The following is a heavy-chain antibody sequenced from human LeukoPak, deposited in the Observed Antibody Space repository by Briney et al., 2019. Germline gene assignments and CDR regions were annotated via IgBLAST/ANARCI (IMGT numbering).Heavy chain of an antibody. CDR2: TSYSGST. D-gene: IGHD1-26*01. V-gene: IGHV4-59*01. CDR3: KRTVSGDYYGMDV. J-gene: IGHJ6*02. CDR1: VGSISNSY. Sequence: SETLSLTCTVSVGSISNSYWSCVRQPPGKGLEWIGYTSYSGSTNYNPSLKSRVTISVDTSTDQFSLSHLCEPGGDSPVYYCKRTVSGDYYGMDVWGQGTTVTVSS.